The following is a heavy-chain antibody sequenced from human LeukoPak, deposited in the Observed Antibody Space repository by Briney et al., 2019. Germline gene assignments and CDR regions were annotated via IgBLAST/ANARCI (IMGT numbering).Heavy chain of an antibody. J-gene: IGHJ6*03. V-gene: IGHV3-53*01. D-gene: IGHD3-10*01. CDR1: GFTVSSNY. CDR2: IYSGGST. Sequence: QPGGSLRLSCVASGFTVSSNYMSWVRQAPGKGLEWVSVIYSGGSTYHADSVKGRFTISRDNSKNTLYLQMNSLRAEDTAVYYCASGSGSYRTPYYYMDVWGTGTTVTVSS. CDR3: ASGSGSYRTPYYYMDV.